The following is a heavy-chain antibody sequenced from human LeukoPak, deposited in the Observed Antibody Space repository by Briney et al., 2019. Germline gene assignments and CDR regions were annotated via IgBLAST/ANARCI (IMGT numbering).Heavy chain of an antibody. CDR1: GFTVSDNY. D-gene: IGHD3-22*01. J-gene: IGHJ3*02. CDR3: ARGGDTIGSIRSPFDI. CDR2: ISGGGST. V-gene: IGHV3-53*01. Sequence: PAGSLRLSCAASGFTVSDNYTSWVRQAPGKGLEWVSAISGGGSTCYADSVKGRFIISRDNSKNTVYLQLNSLRAEDTAVYYCARGGDTIGSIRSPFDIWGQGTLVTVSS.